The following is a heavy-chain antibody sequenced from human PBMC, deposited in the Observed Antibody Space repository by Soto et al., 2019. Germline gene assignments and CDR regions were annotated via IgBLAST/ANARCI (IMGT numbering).Heavy chain of an antibody. J-gene: IGHJ6*02. D-gene: IGHD6-19*01. Sequence: GGSLRLSCAASGFTFSSYSMNWVRQAPGKGLEWVSYISSSSSTIYYADSVKGRFTISRDNAKNSLYLQMNSLRDEDTAVYYCASGIAVAADYYYYGMDVWGQGTTVTASS. CDR2: ISSSSSTI. CDR1: GFTFSSYS. V-gene: IGHV3-48*02. CDR3: ASGIAVAADYYYYGMDV.